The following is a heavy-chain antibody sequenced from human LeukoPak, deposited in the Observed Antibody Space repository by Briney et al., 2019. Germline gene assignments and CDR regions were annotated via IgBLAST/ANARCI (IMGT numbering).Heavy chain of an antibody. J-gene: IGHJ3*02. V-gene: IGHV4-34*01. CDR3: ARDSPQLDAFDI. CDR1: GGSFSGCY. CDR2: INHSEST. Sequence: SETLSLTCAVYGGSFSGCYWSWIRQPPGKGLEWIGEINHSESTNYNPSLKSRVTISVDTSKNQFSLKLSSVTAADTAVYYCARDSPQLDAFDIWGQGTMVTVSS.